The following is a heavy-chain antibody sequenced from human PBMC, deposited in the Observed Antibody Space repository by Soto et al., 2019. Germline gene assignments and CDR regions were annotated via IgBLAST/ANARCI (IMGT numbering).Heavy chain of an antibody. V-gene: IGHV4-4*07. Sequence: SETLSLTCTVSGGSISSYYWSWIRQPAGKGLEWIGRIYTSGSTNYNPSLKSRFTVSKEMSKNTAFLQMNALRHEDTAVYFCARDSGWPILNFDNWGQGTPVTVSS. CDR3: ARDSGWPILNFDN. CDR2: IYTSGST. J-gene: IGHJ4*02. CDR1: GGSISSYY. D-gene: IGHD3-10*01.